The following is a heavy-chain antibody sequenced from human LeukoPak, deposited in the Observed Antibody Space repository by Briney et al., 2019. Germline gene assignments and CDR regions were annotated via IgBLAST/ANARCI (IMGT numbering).Heavy chain of an antibody. V-gene: IGHV3-21*01. J-gene: IGHJ3*02. Sequence: GGSLRLSCAASGFTFSSYSMNCVRQAPGKGLEWVSCISSSSSYIYSADSVKGRFTISRDNAKNSLYLQRNSLRAEATAVYFCARDRGRWLQSWGGDAFDIWGQGTMVTVSS. CDR3: ARDRGRWLQSWGGDAFDI. CDR1: GFTFSSYS. CDR2: ISSSSSYI. D-gene: IGHD5-12*01.